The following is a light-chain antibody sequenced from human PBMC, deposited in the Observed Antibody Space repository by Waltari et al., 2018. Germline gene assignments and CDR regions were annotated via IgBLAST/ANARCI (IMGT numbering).Light chain of an antibody. CDR1: QSLVNYDGNTY. V-gene: IGKV2-30*01. CDR2: KVS. J-gene: IGKJ1*01. CDR3: MQGTRWPTWT. Sequence: DVVMTQSPLSLPVTLGQPASLSCRSSQSLVNYDGNTYLSWFQQRPGQSPRRLIYKVSNRDPGVPDRFSGSGSGTDFTLKISRVEAEDVGVYYCMQGTRWPTWTFGQGTTVEIK.